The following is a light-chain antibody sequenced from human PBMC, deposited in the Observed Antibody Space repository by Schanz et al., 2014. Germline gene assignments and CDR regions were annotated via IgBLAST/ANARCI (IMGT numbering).Light chain of an antibody. CDR1: SSDVGGYNF. CDR2: EVS. CDR3: SSYTSIGTRV. Sequence: QSALTQPPSASGSPGQSVTISCTGTSSDVGGYNFVSWYQQHPGKVPKLMIYEVSKRPSGVPDRFSGSKSGNTASLTISGLQAEDEADYYCSSYTSIGTRVFGGGTKLTVL. J-gene: IGLJ3*02. V-gene: IGLV2-8*01.